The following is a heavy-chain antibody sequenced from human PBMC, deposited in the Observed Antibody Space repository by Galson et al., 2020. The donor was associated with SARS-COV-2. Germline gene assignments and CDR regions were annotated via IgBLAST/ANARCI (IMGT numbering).Heavy chain of an antibody. D-gene: IGHD3-10*01. Sequence: ASVTVSCKTSGYTFTSYALNWVRQAPGQGVEWIGWIRDYSGETNSAQKFQGRVTMNTDTSTRTGDMELRSLKFDDTAGYYSARDIYYGSEGFDYWGQGRLVTIFS. V-gene: IGHV1-18*01. CDR2: IRDYSGET. J-gene: IGHJ4*02. CDR3: ARDIYYGSEGFDY. CDR1: GYTFTSYA.